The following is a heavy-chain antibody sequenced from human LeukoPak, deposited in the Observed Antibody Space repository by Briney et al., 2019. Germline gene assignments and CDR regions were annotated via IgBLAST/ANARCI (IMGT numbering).Heavy chain of an antibody. D-gene: IGHD3-16*01. J-gene: IGHJ4*02. CDR2: INPNSGGT. V-gene: IGHV1-2*02. CDR3: ARGSQTDYDYVWGSYVTEEILDY. Sequence: GASVKVSCKASGYTFTGYYMHWVRQAPGQGLEWMGWINPNSGGTNYAQKFQGRVTMTRNTSISTAYMELSSLRSEDTAVYYCARGSQTDYDYVWGSYVTEEILDYWGQGTLVTVSS. CDR1: GYTFTGYY.